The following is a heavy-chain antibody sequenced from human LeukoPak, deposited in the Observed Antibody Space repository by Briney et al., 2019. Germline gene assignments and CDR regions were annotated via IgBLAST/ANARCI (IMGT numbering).Heavy chain of an antibody. CDR1: GFAFDDYA. V-gene: IGHV3-9*01. CDR3: AREPPKGAAQVDY. D-gene: IGHD3-16*01. Sequence: GGSLRLSCAASGFAFDDYAMHWVRQAPGKGLEWVSGISWNSGSIGYADSVKGRFTISRDNAKNSLYLQMNSLRAEDTAVYHCAREPPKGAAQVDYWGQGTLVTVSS. CDR2: ISWNSGSI. J-gene: IGHJ4*02.